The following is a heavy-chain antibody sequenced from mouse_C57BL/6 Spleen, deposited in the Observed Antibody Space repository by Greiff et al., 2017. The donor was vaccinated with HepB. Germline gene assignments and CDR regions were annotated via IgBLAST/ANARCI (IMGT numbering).Heavy chain of an antibody. J-gene: IGHJ4*01. CDR3: ARSTVVDYAMDY. Sequence: DVHLVESGGGLVKPGGSLKLSCAASGFTFSSYAMSWVRQTPEKRLEWVATISDGGSYTYYPDNVKGRFTISRDNAKNNLYLQMSHLKSEDTAMYYCARSTVVDYAMDYWGQGTSVTVSS. CDR1: GFTFSSYA. V-gene: IGHV5-4*01. CDR2: ISDGGSYT. D-gene: IGHD1-1*01.